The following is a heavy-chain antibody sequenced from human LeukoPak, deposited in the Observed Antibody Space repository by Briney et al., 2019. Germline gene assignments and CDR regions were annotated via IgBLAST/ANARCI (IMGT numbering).Heavy chain of an antibody. Sequence: SQTLSLTRTVSGGSISTYYWSWIRQPTGKGLGWIGYIYYSGSTNYNTSLKSRVTISVDTSKNQFSLKLSSVTAADTAVYYCARGRSIAARTAFDYWGQGTLVTVSS. CDR2: IYYSGST. J-gene: IGHJ4*02. V-gene: IGHV4-59*01. CDR3: ARGRSIAARTAFDY. CDR1: GGSISTYY. D-gene: IGHD6-6*01.